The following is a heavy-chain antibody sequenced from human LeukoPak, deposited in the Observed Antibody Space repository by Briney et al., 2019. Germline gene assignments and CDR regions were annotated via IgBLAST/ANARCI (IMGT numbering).Heavy chain of an antibody. CDR1: GWSFSGYY. V-gene: IGHV4-34*01. D-gene: IGHD2-15*01. CDR2: INHSGST. J-gene: IGHJ4*02. Sequence: SETLSLTCAVYGWSFSGYYWSWIRQPPGKGLEWLGEINHSGSTNDNPSLKSRVTISVDTSKNQFSLKLSSVTAADTAVYYCARGIRRPHTYGGTVFGTGGYWGQGTLVTVSS. CDR3: ARGIRRPHTYGGTVFGTGGY.